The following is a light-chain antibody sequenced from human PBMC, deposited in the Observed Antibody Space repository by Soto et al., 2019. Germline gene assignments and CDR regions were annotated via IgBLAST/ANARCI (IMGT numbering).Light chain of an antibody. CDR1: SSDIGSYNL. Sequence: QSALTQPASVSGSPGQSITISCTGTSSDIGSYNLVSWYQQHPGKAPKFIIYDVSKRPSGVSNRFSGSKSGNTASLTISGLQAEDEADYYCCSYDCSRIVLFGGGTKLTVL. CDR3: CSYDCSRIVL. V-gene: IGLV2-23*02. J-gene: IGLJ2*01. CDR2: DVS.